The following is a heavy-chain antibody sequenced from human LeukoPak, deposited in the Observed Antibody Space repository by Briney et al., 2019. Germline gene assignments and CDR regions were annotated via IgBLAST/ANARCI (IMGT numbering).Heavy chain of an antibody. CDR3: ARRAGAYSHPYDY. CDR2: ISSSSSYI. Sequence: GGSLRLSCAASGFTFSSYRMNWVRQAPGRGLEWVSSISSSSSYIYYSDSVKGRFTISRDNSKNTLYLQMNSLRAEDTAVYYCARRAGAYSHPYDYWGQGTLVTVSS. D-gene: IGHD4/OR15-4a*01. J-gene: IGHJ4*02. CDR1: GFTFSSYR. V-gene: IGHV3-21*04.